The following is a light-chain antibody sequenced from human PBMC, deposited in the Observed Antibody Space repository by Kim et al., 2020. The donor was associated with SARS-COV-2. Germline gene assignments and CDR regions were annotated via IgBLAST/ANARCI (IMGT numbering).Light chain of an antibody. J-gene: IGLJ2*01. CDR2: EGS. Sequence: QSALTQPASVSGSPGQSITISCTGTSSDVGSYNLVSWYQQHQGKAPKLMIYEGSTRPSGVSNRFSGSKSGNTASLTISGLQAEDEADYYCCSYAGSSTFVVFGGGTQLTVL. CDR3: CSYAGSSTFVV. CDR1: SSDVGSYNL. V-gene: IGLV2-23*03.